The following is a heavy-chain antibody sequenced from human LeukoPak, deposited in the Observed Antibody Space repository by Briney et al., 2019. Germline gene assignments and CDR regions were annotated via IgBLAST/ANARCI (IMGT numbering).Heavy chain of an antibody. D-gene: IGHD4-23*01. CDR1: GYTFTGYY. CDR3: ASAIDYGGNSANGGFDY. V-gene: IGHV1-2*02. J-gene: IGHJ4*02. Sequence: ASVKVSCKASGYTFTGYYMHWVRQAPGQGLEWMGWINPNSGGTNYAQKFQGRVTMTRDTSISTAYMELSRLRSDDTAAYYCASAIDYGGNSANGGFDYWGQGTLVTVSS. CDR2: INPNSGGT.